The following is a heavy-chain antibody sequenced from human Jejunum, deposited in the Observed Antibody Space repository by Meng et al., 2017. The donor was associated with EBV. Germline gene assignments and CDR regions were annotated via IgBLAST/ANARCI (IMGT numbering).Heavy chain of an antibody. V-gene: IGHV2-5*02. CDR1: GFSLNTGGVA. D-gene: IGHD1-7*01. Sequence: QITLKESGPTLVKPTLTLTLPCTFSGFSLNTGGVAVGWIRQTPAKALEWLALIYGDDNKRYSPSLTSRLTITKDTSNNQVVLTMTNMDPVDTATYYCAHRQNWNYDYWGQGPLVTVSS. CDR3: AHRQNWNYDY. J-gene: IGHJ4*02. CDR2: IYGDDNK.